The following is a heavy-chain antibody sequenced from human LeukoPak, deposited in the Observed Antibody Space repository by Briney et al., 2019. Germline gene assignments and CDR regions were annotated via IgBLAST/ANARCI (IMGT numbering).Heavy chain of an antibody. J-gene: IGHJ5*02. CDR2: INPSGGST. V-gene: IGHV1-46*01. D-gene: IGHD2-15*01. CDR1: GYTFTSYY. CDR3: ARDSSSGGSCYANWFEP. Sequence: GASVKVSCKASGYTFTSYYMHWVRQAPGQGLEWMGIINPSGGSTSYAQKFQGRVTMTRDTSTSTVYMELSSLRSEDTAVYYCARDSSSGGSCYANWFEPWGQGTLVTVSS.